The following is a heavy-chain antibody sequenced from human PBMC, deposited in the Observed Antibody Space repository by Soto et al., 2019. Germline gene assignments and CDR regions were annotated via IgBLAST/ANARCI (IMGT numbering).Heavy chain of an antibody. CDR1: EFTAGHSW. Sequence: GGSLRLSCVVSEFTAGHSWMSWVRQAPGKGLEWVANIDSAGNEKYYGDSAKGRFTISRDKVTNTLYLQMNSLGAEDTAVYYCARNERWGQGIMVTVSS. V-gene: IGHV3-7*01. CDR2: IDSAGNEK. CDR3: ARNER. J-gene: IGHJ4*02.